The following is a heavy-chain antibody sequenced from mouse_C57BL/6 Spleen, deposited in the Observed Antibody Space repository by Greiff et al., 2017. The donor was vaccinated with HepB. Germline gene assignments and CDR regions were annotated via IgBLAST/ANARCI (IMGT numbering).Heavy chain of an antibody. CDR2: ISSGGDYI. D-gene: IGHD1-1*01. V-gene: IGHV5-9-1*02. CDR3: TRVLLREIYYAMDY. CDR1: GFTFSSYA. J-gene: IGHJ4*01. Sequence: EVQLVESGEGLVKPGGSLKLSCAASGFTFSSYAMSWVRQTPEKRLEWVAYISSGGDYIYYADTVKGRVTISRDNARNTLYLQMSSLKSEDTAMYYCTRVLLREIYYAMDYWGQGTSVTVSS.